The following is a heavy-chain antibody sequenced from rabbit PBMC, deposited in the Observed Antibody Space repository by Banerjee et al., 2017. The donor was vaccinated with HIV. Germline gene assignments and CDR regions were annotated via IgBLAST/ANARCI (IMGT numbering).Heavy chain of an antibody. CDR3: ARDHASSSGWTRLDL. V-gene: IGHV1S7*01. D-gene: IGHD1-1*01. CDR2: IDPVIGST. CDR1: GFSLSSND. J-gene: IGHJ3*01. Sequence: QLEETGGGLVQPGESLTLSCKVSGFSLSSNDMSWVRQAPGEGLEWIGYIDPVIGSTDYASWVNGRFTISSDNAQNTVDLQMNSLTAADTATYFCARDHASSSGWTRLDLWGPGTLVTVS.